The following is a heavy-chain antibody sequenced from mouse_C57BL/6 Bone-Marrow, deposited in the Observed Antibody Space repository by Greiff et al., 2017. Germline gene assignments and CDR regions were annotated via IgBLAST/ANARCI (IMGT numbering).Heavy chain of an antibody. CDR3: ARSVYDGYYYYFDY. D-gene: IGHD2-3*01. CDR1: GYTFTSYW. V-gene: IGHV1-64*01. Sequence: VQLQQPGAELVKPGASVKLSCKASGYTFTSYWMHWGKQRPGQGLEWIGMIHPNSGSTNYNEKFKSKATLTVDTSSSTAYMQLSSLTSEDSAVYYCARSVYDGYYYYFDYWGQGTTLTVSS. CDR2: IHPNSGST. J-gene: IGHJ2*01.